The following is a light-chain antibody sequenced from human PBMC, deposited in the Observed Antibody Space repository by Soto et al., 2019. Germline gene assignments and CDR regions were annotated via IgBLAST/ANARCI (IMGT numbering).Light chain of an antibody. Sequence: QSALTQPRSVSGSPGQSVTISCTGTSSDVGGYNYVSWYQQHPGKAPKLMVYDVSKRPSGVPDRFSGSKSGNTASLTISGLQAEVEAEYYCCSYAGRYTYVFGTGTKVTVL. J-gene: IGLJ1*01. V-gene: IGLV2-11*01. CDR1: SSDVGGYNY. CDR2: DVS. CDR3: CSYAGRYTYV.